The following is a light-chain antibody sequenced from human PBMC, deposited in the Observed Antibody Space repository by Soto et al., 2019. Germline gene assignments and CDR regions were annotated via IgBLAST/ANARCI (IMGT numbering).Light chain of an antibody. CDR3: QKYDSAPWT. CDR2: AAS. V-gene: IGKV1-27*01. CDR1: QGISNY. Sequence: DIQMTQSPSSLSASVRDRVTITCRASQGISNYLAWYQQKPGKVPKLLIYAASTLQSGVPSRFSGSRSGTYFTLTISSLQRENVATYYCQKYDSAPWTFVKRTKVEIK. J-gene: IGKJ1*01.